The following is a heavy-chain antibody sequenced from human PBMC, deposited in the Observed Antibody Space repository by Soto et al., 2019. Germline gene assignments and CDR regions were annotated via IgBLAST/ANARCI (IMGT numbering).Heavy chain of an antibody. V-gene: IGHV3-21*01. J-gene: IGHJ6*03. CDR3: ARDEGYDFWSTAYYYMDV. CDR1: GFTFSSYS. CDR2: ISSSSSYI. D-gene: IGHD3-3*01. Sequence: EVQLVESGGGLVKPGGSLRLSCAASGFTFSSYSMNWVRQAPGKGLEWVSSISSSSSYIYYADSVKGRFTISGDNAKNSLYLQMNSLRAEDTAVYYCARDEGYDFWSTAYYYMDVWGKGTTVTVSS.